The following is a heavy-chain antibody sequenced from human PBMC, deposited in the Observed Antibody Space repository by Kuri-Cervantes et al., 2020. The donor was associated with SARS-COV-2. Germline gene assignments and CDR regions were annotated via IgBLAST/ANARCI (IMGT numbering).Heavy chain of an antibody. V-gene: IGHV1-69*13. CDR2: IIPIFAKA. Sequence: SVKVSCKASGGTFSSYAISWVRQAPGQGLEWMGGIIPIFAKANYAQKFQGRVTITADQSTSTAYMELSSLRSEDTAVYYCARGPGLSDSKGYYYFYWGQGTLVTVSS. J-gene: IGHJ4*02. CDR1: GGTFSSYA. D-gene: IGHD3-22*01. CDR3: ARGPGLSDSKGYYYFY.